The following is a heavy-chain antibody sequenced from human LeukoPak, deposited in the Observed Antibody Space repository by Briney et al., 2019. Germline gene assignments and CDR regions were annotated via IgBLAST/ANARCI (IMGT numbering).Heavy chain of an antibody. D-gene: IGHD5-18*01. CDR2: ISGSSGST. Sequence: GGSLRLSCAASGFTFSSYAMSWVRQAPGKGLEWASAISGSSGSTYYADSVKGRFTISRDNSKNTLYLQMNSLRAEDTAVYYCAKDSIQLWYTPLWRYWGQGTLVTVSS. J-gene: IGHJ4*02. CDR3: AKDSIQLWYTPLWRY. CDR1: GFTFSSYA. V-gene: IGHV3-23*01.